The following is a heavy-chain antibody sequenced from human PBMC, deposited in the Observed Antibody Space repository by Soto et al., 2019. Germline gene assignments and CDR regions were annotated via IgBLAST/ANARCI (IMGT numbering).Heavy chain of an antibody. CDR3: ATRMTTAPY. CDR2: IYSGGDT. CDR1: GFAVSANY. V-gene: IGHV3-66*01. Sequence: EAHLVGSGGGLVQPGGSLRLSCAASGFAVSANYLSWVRQAPGKGLEWVSLIYSGGDTAYADSVRGRFTISRDNSKNTLYLQMNSLKAEDTAVYYCATRMTTAPYWGQGALVNVSS. D-gene: IGHD4-17*01. J-gene: IGHJ4*02.